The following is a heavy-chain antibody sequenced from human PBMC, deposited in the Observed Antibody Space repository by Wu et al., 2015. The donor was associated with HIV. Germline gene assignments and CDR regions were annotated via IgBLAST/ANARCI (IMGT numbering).Heavy chain of an antibody. D-gene: IGHD1-26*01. V-gene: IGHV1-2*02. J-gene: IGHJ6*03. CDR1: GYTFIAYY. CDR3: ARPTDPPTTYYMDV. Sequence: QVQLVQSAVEVKKPGASVKVSCKVSGYTFIAYYIHWVRQAPGQGLEWMGWINPDTGDTNYEQKFQGRVTMTRDTSISTASMQLSRLTSDDTAVYYCARPTDPPTTYYMDVVGTNGTTVTVSS. CDR2: INPDTGDT.